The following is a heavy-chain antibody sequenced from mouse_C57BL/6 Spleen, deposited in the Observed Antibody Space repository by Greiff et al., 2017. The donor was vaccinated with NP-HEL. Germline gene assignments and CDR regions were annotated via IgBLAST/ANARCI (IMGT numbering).Heavy chain of an antibody. CDR1: GYTFTSYD. D-gene: IGHD1-1*01. CDR2: IYPRDGST. Sequence: VQLQESGPELVKPGASVKLSCKASGYTFTSYDINWVKQRPGQGLEWIGWIYPRDGSTKYNEKFKGKATLTVDTSSSTAYMELHSLTSEDSAVYFCARKGFTTVYYAMDYWGQGTSVTVSS. CDR3: ARKGFTTVYYAMDY. J-gene: IGHJ4*01. V-gene: IGHV1-85*01.